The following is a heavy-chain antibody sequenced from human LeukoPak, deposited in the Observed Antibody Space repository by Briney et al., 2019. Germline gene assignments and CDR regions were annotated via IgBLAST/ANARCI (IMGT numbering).Heavy chain of an antibody. CDR3: ARDSVEGAFDI. V-gene: IGHV3-7*01. Sequence: PGGSLRLSCAASGFTFSRDWMTWVRQAPGKGLEWLTNIKPDGSEKYYVDSVKGRFTISRDNAKNSLYLQMNSLRAEDTAVYYCARDSVEGAFDIWGQGTMVTVSS. CDR2: IKPDGSEK. CDR1: GFTFSRDW. J-gene: IGHJ3*02.